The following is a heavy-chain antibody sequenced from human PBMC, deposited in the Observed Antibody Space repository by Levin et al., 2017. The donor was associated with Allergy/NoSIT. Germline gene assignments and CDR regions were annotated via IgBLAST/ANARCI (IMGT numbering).Heavy chain of an antibody. CDR3: ARDRGAAAGYNWFDP. J-gene: IGHJ5*02. CDR1: GYSISSGYY. Sequence: PSETLSLTCAVSGYSISSGYYWGWIRQPPGKGLEWIGSIYHSGSTYYNPSLKSRVTISVDTSKNQFSLKLSSVTAADTAVYYCARDRGAAAGYNWFDPWGQGTLVTVSS. V-gene: IGHV4-38-2*02. CDR2: IYHSGST. D-gene: IGHD6-13*01.